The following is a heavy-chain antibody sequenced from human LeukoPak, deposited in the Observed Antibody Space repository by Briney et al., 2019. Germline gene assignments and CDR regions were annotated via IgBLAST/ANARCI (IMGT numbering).Heavy chain of an antibody. CDR2: INPNSGGT. Sequence: GASVKVSCKASGYTFTGYYMHWVRQAPGQGLEWMGWINPNSGGTNYAQKFQGRVTMTRDTSISTAYMELSRLRSDDTAVYYCARGRNQVLWFGELLNYYYYYGMDVWGQGTTVTVSS. CDR3: ARGRNQVLWFGELLNYYYYYGMDV. D-gene: IGHD3-10*01. CDR1: GYTFTGYY. J-gene: IGHJ6*02. V-gene: IGHV1-2*02.